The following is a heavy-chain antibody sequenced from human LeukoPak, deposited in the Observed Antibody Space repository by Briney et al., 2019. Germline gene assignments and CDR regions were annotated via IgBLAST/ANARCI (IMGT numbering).Heavy chain of an antibody. J-gene: IGHJ5*02. CDR2: IRNDNGNR. D-gene: IGHD4-17*01. CDR1: GYTFTDYG. V-gene: IGHV1-18*01. CDR3: ARVTTVTTSPWSWGPKKIGQEVNWFDP. Sequence: ASVTVSCKTSGYTFTDYGITWVRQAPGQGREWIGWIRNDNGNREYAQKIQGRVSMTRDTSTSTAYMELRSLISDDTAVYYCARVTTVTTSPWSWGPKKIGQEVNWFDPWGQGTLVTVSS.